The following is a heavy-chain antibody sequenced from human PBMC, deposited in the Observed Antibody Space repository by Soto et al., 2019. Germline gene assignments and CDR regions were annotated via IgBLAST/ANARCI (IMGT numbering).Heavy chain of an antibody. D-gene: IGHD2-2*01. V-gene: IGHV3-15*01. CDR1: GFTFSNAW. Sequence: GGSLRLSCAASGFTFSNAWMSWVRQAPGKGLEWVGRIKSKTDGGTTDYAAPVKGRFTISRDDSKNTLYLQMNSLKTEDTAVYYCTTEVPAARAYYYMDVWGKGTTVTVSS. CDR2: IKSKTDGGTT. J-gene: IGHJ6*03. CDR3: TTEVPAARAYYYMDV.